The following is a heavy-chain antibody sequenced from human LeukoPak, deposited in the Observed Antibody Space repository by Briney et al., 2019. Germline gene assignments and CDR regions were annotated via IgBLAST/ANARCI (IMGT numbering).Heavy chain of an antibody. CDR1: GGSFSGYY. V-gene: IGHV4-34*01. D-gene: IGHD3-16*01. CDR3: ARPRGYYYYMDV. J-gene: IGHJ6*03. Sequence: SETLSLTCAVYGGSFSGYYWSWIRQPPGKGLEWIGEINHSGSTNYNPSLKSRVTISVGTSKNQFSLKLSSVTAADTAVYYCARPRGYYYYMDVWGKGTTVTVSS. CDR2: INHSGST.